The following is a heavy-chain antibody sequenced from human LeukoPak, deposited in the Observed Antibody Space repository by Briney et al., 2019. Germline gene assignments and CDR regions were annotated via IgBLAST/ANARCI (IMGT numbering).Heavy chain of an antibody. CDR2: ISGSGGST. CDR3: AREVYSSGWSSFDY. V-gene: IGHV3-23*01. Sequence: GGSLRLSCAASRFTFSSYAMSWVRQAPGKGLEWVSAISGSGGSTYYADSVKGRFTISRDNAKNTLYLQMNSLRAEDTAVYYCAREVYSSGWSSFDYWGQGTLVTVSS. D-gene: IGHD6-19*01. CDR1: RFTFSSYA. J-gene: IGHJ4*02.